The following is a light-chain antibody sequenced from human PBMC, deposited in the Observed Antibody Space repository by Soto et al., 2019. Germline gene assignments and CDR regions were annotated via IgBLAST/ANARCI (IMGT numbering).Light chain of an antibody. CDR2: GAS. Sequence: EIVLTQSPATLSLSPGERATLSCRASQSVSSFLAWYQQKPGQAPRLLIYGASSRATGIPDRFSGSGSGTDFTLTISRLESEDFAVYYCQQYGSSPWTFGQGTKVDI. V-gene: IGKV3-20*01. J-gene: IGKJ1*01. CDR3: QQYGSSPWT. CDR1: QSVSSF.